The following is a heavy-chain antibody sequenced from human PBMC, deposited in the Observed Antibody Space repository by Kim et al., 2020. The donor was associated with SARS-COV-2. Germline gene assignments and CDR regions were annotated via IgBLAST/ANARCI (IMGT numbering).Heavy chain of an antibody. Sequence: GESLKISCKGSGYSFTSYWISWVRQMPGKGLEWMGRIDPSDSYTNYSPSFQGHVTISADKSISTAYLQWSSLKASDTAMYYCARHGPLYSSNHPHVSYGMDVWGQGTTVTVSS. V-gene: IGHV5-10-1*01. CDR2: IDPSDSYT. CDR3: ARHGPLYSSNHPHVSYGMDV. CDR1: GYSFTSYW. D-gene: IGHD6-13*01. J-gene: IGHJ6*02.